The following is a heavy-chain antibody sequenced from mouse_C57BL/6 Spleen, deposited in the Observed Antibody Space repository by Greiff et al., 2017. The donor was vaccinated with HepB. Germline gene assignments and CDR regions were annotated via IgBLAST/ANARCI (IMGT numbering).Heavy chain of an antibody. CDR2: IHPNSGST. J-gene: IGHJ2*01. D-gene: IGHD1-1*01. V-gene: IGHV1-64*01. CDR1: GYTFTSYW. CDR3: ARALITTVRVSYFDY. Sequence: VQLQESGAELVKPGASVKLSCKASGYTFTSYWMHWVKQRPGQGLEWIGMIHPNSGSTNYNEKFKSKATLTVDKSSSTAYMQLSSLTSEDSAVYYCARALITTVRVSYFDYWGQGTTLTVSS.